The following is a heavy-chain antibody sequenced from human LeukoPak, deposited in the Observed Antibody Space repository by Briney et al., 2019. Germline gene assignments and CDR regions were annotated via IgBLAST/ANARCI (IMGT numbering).Heavy chain of an antibody. Sequence: SETLSLTCTVSGGSISSSSYYWGWIRQPPGKGLEWIGSIYYSGSTYYNPSLKSRVTISVDTSKNQFSLKLSSVTAADTAVYYCARLLATVTQKGAFDIWGQGTMVTVSS. CDR2: IYYSGST. V-gene: IGHV4-39*01. CDR1: GGSISSSSYY. J-gene: IGHJ3*02. CDR3: ARLLATVTQKGAFDI. D-gene: IGHD4-17*01.